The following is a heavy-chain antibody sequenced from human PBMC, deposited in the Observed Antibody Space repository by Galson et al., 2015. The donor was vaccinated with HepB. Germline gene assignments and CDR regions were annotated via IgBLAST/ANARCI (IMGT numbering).Heavy chain of an antibody. D-gene: IGHD6-13*01. CDR3: ARDMVAQGIAAAGSSYYYGMEV. V-gene: IGHV1-69*13. J-gene: IGHJ6*02. CDR2: IIPIFGTA. Sequence: SVKVSCKASGGTFSSYAISWVRQAPGQGLEWMGGIIPIFGTANYAQKFQGRVTITADESTSTAYMELSSLRSEDTAVYYCARDMVAQGIAAAGSSYYYGMEVWGQVATLTVSS. CDR1: GGTFSSYA.